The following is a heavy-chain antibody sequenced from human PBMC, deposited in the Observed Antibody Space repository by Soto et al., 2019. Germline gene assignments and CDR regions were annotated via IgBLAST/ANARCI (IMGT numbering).Heavy chain of an antibody. CDR3: ARELPHTNYFDY. D-gene: IGHD2-15*01. CDR1: GYTFTTYY. J-gene: IGHJ4*02. CDR2: IDPRSGNT. Sequence: ASVKVSCKASGYTFTTYYMQWMRQAPGQGPEWLAVIDPRSGNTNYAQNIQDRVTVTRDTSTNTVYLELSSLRSEDTALYYCARELPHTNYFDYWGQGTPVTVSS. V-gene: IGHV1-46*01.